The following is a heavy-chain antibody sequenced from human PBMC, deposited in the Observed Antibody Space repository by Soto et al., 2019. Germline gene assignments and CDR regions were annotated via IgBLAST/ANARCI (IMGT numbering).Heavy chain of an antibody. CDR1: GDSISTEGYY. Sequence: SETLSLTCSVSGDSISTEGYYWSWIRQHPGKGLEWIGYIYYSGPTSYNPSLKSRVTISRATSKNQFYLKLSSVTAADTAVYYCARSRSYYVEDFQKWGQGTLVT. D-gene: IGHD1-26*01. V-gene: IGHV4-31*03. CDR3: ARSRSYYVEDFQK. CDR2: IYYSGPT. J-gene: IGHJ1*01.